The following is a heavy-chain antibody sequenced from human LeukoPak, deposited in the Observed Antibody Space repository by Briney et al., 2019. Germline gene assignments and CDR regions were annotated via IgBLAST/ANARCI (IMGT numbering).Heavy chain of an antibody. CDR2: IWYDGSKN. J-gene: IGHJ4*02. V-gene: IGHV3-33*01. D-gene: IGHD2-2*02. CDR1: GLTFRNYG. CDR3: ARAPYTTGRSFYFDS. Sequence: GGSLRLSCAASGLTFRNYGMHWVRQAPGKGLEWVAIIWYDGSKNYYADSVKGRFTISRDNFNNTLYLQMNSLRAEDTALYYCARAPYTTGRSFYFDSWGQGTLVTVSS.